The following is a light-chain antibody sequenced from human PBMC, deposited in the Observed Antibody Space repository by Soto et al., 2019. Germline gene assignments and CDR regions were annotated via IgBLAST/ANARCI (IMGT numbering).Light chain of an antibody. CDR2: DAS. CDR1: QSVSSN. Sequence: EIVMTQSPATLSVSPGERATLSCRASQSVSSNFARHQQKPGQAPRLPIHDASNRATGIPARFSGSGSGTDFPLTISSLEPEDFAVYYCQQRDYWQVTFGQGTRLEIK. V-gene: IGKV3D-11*02. J-gene: IGKJ5*01. CDR3: QQRDYWQVT.